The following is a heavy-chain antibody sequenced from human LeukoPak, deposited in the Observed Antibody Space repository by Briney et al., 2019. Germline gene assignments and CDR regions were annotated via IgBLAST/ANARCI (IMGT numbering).Heavy chain of an antibody. CDR3: ARVLAAISLRDYHYVDV. Sequence: PGGSLRLSCAAPGFSFSSNSMSWVRQAPGKGLECVSIIYSRDVTSYADSVKDRFTISRDSDKNTLFLQMDSLRSDDTAVYYCARVLAAISLRDYHYVDVWGKGTTVTVSS. CDR1: GFSFSSNS. CDR2: IYSRDVT. D-gene: IGHD6-19*01. J-gene: IGHJ6*03. V-gene: IGHV3-53*01.